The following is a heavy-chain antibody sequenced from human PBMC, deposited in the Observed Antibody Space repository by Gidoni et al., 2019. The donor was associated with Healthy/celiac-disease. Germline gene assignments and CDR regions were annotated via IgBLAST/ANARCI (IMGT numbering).Heavy chain of an antibody. V-gene: IGHV1-69*01. CDR3: ARESPELYSSSNPTSS. D-gene: IGHD6-6*01. J-gene: IGHJ5*02. CDR1: GGTFSRYA. CDR2: YIPSFGTA. Sequence: QVQLVQSGAEVKKPGSSVKVSCKASGGTFSRYAISWVRQAPGQGLEWMGGYIPSFGTANDAQKFQGRVTITADESTSTAYMELSSLRSEDTAVYYCARESPELYSSSNPTSSWGQGTLVTVSS.